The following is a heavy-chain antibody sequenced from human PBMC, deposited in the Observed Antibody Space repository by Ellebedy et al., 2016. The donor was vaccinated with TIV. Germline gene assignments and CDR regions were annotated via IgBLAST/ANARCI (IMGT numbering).Heavy chain of an antibody. J-gene: IGHJ4*02. D-gene: IGHD3-10*01. Sequence: MPSETLSLTCAVYGGSLSGYYWSWIRQPPGKGLEWIGEIIQSGTMNYSPSPKSRVTISVDKSKNQFSLRLSSVTAADTAVYFCARGIYGSGSVDYWGQGTLVTVSS. V-gene: IGHV4-34*01. CDR1: GGSLSGYY. CDR3: ARGIYGSGSVDY. CDR2: IIQSGTM.